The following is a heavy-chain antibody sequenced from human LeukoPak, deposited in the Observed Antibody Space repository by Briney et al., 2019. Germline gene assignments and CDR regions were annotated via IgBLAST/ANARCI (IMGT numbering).Heavy chain of an antibody. V-gene: IGHV6-1*01. J-gene: IGHJ3*02. CDR1: GDXISSNSAT. CDR2: TYHRSRWYY. CDR3: AYTSSSMPDTFDI. D-gene: IGHD6-13*01. Sequence: SQTLSLTCAISGDXISSNSATWDWIRQSPSAGLEWLGRTYHRSRWYYDYAFSVKSRITINPETSKNQFSLQLTSVIPEDTAVYFCAYTSSSMPDTFDIWGQGTKVIVSS.